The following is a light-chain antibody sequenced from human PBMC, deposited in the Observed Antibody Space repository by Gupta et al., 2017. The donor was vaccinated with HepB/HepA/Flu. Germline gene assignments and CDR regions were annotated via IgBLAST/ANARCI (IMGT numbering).Light chain of an antibody. V-gene: IGLV3-21*03. J-gene: IGLJ3*02. CDR3: QVWDSSSDHLV. CDR1: NVGSKS. Sequence: SYVLTQPPSVSVAPGKTARITWGGNNVGSKSVHWYQQKPGQAPVLVVYVDSNRPSGIPERFSGSNSGNTATLTISRVEAGDEADYYCQVWDSSSDHLVFGGGTKLTVL. CDR2: VDS.